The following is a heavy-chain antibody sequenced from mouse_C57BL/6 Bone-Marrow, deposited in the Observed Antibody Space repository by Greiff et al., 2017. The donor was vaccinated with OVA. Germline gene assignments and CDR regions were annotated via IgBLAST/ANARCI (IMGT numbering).Heavy chain of an antibody. CDR1: GFTFSSYG. CDR3: ARHRGLRAWFAY. J-gene: IGHJ3*01. D-gene: IGHD2-4*01. CDR2: ISSGGSYT. Sequence: EVQGVESGGDLVKPGGSLKLSCAASGFTFSSYGMSWVRQTPDKRLEWVATISSGGSYTSYPDSVKGRFTISRDNAKNTLYLQMSSLKSEDTAMYYCARHRGLRAWFAYWGQGTLVTVSA. V-gene: IGHV5-6*01.